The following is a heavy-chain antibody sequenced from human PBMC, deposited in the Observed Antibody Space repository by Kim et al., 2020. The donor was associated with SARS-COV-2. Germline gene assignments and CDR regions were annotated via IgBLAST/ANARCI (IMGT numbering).Heavy chain of an antibody. CDR3: AGVNGYWFGPGYFDC. V-gene: IGHV4-59*01. CDR2: IYYSGST. CDR1: GDFSSDYY. J-gene: IGHJ4*02. Sequence: SETLSLTCTVSGDFSSDYYWSWIRQPPGKGLEWIGYIYYSGSTSYNPSLKSRVTISMDSSKNQFSLNLRYVTAADTAVYYCAGVNGYWFGPGYFDCWGLGSLVTVSS. D-gene: IGHD2-8*02.